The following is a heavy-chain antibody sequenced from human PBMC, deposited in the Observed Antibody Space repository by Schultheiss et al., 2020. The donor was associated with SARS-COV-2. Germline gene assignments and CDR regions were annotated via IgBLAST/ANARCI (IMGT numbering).Heavy chain of an antibody. V-gene: IGHV4-39*07. Sequence: SETLSLTCTVSGGSISSGTFYWGWIRQPPGKGLEWIGYIDYSGRIFYNPSLKSRLTISVDTSKNQFSLKLTSVIAADTAVYYCARAYYHRIAATGFFDYWGQGTLVTVSS. J-gene: IGHJ4*02. CDR3: ARAYYHRIAATGFFDY. CDR2: IDYSGRI. CDR1: GGSISSGTFY. D-gene: IGHD6-6*01.